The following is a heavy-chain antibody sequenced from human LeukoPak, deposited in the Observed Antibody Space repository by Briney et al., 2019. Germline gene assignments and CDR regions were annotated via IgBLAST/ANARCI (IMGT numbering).Heavy chain of an antibody. CDR2: IYHSGST. D-gene: IGHD2-15*01. Sequence: PSETLSLTCAVSGYSISSGYYWGWIRQPPGKGLEWIGSIYHSGSTYYNPSLKSRVTISVDTSKNQFSLKLSSVTAADTAVYYCARVAGGGGWFDPWGQGTLVTVSS. J-gene: IGHJ5*02. V-gene: IGHV4-38-2*01. CDR3: ARVAGGGGWFDP. CDR1: GYSISSGYY.